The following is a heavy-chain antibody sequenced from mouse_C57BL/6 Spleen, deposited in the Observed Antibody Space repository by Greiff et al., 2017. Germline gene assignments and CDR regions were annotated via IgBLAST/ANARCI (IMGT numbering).Heavy chain of an antibody. Sequence: QVQLQQPGAELVMPGASVKLSCKASGYTFTSYWMHWVKQRPGQGLEWIGEIDPSDSYTNYNQKFKGKSTLTVDKSSSTAYMPLSSLTSEDSAVYYCARSYGNYNFDYWGQGTTLTVSS. V-gene: IGHV1-69*01. CDR1: GYTFTSYW. D-gene: IGHD2-1*01. CDR3: ARSYGNYNFDY. CDR2: IDPSDSYT. J-gene: IGHJ2*01.